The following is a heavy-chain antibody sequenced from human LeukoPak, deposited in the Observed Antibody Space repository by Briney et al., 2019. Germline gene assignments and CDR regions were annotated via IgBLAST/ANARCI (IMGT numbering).Heavy chain of an antibody. J-gene: IGHJ4*02. D-gene: IGHD3-3*01. CDR2: ISSSGSTI. CDR3: ARGPDWSGSY. CDR1: GFTFTSYE. V-gene: IGHV3-48*03. Sequence: GGSLRLSCAASGFTFTSYEMNWVRQAPGKGLEWVSYISSSGSTIYYADSVEGRFTISRDNAKSSLYLQMNSLRAEDTAVYYCARGPDWSGSYWGQGTLVTASS.